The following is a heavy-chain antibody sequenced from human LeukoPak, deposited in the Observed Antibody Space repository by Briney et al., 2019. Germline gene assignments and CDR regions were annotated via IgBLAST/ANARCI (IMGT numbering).Heavy chain of an antibody. CDR2: MTTSGNTI. Sequence: GGSLRLSCVVSGITLSGYSMIWVRPAQGKGLEWLSFMTTSGNTIFYAESVKDRFTISRDNAKNSLYLQMNSLRDEDTAVYYCARVGGATAVTMYFEYWGQGTLVTVTS. CDR3: ARVGGATAVTMYFEY. V-gene: IGHV3-48*02. J-gene: IGHJ4*02. CDR1: GITLSGYS. D-gene: IGHD1-26*01.